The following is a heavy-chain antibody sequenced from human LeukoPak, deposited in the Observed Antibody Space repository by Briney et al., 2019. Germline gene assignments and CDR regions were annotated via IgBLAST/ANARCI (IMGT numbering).Heavy chain of an antibody. CDR3: ARRLDYDILTGYYNAFDI. J-gene: IGHJ3*02. Sequence: GESLKISCKGSGYSFTSYWIGWVRQMPGKGLEWMGIIYPGDSDTRYSPSFQGQVTISADKSISTAYLQWSSLKASDTAMYYCARRLDYDILTGYYNAFDIRGQGTMVTVSS. CDR2: IYPGDSDT. D-gene: IGHD3-9*01. V-gene: IGHV5-51*01. CDR1: GYSFTSYW.